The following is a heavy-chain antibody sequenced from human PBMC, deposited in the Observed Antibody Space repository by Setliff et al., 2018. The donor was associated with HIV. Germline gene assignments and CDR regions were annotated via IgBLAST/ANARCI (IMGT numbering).Heavy chain of an antibody. CDR2: IIPIYGTA. CDR3: ARDGGYSGHQWFGDAFDI. D-gene: IGHD5-12*01. CDR1: GDIFSRYG. J-gene: IGHJ3*02. Sequence: AASVKVSCKASGDIFSRYGISWVRQAPGQGLEWMGGIIPIYGTANSAQEFQGRVTITADESTSTAYMELSTLRSEDTAVYFCARDGGYSGHQWFGDAFDIWGQGTMVTVSS. V-gene: IGHV1-69*13.